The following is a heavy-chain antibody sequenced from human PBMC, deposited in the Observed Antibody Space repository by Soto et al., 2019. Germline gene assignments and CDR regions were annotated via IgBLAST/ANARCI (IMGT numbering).Heavy chain of an antibody. CDR3: AKVAYPGYSSSWTGYYYYYCMDV. CDR1: GFTFSSYG. D-gene: IGHD6-13*01. Sequence: PGGSLRLSCAASGFTFSSYGMHWVRQAPGKGLEWVAVISYDGSNKYYADSVKGRFTISRDNSKNTLYLQMNSLRAEDTAVYYCAKVAYPGYSSSWTGYYYYYCMDVWGKGTTVTVSS. J-gene: IGHJ6*03. V-gene: IGHV3-30*18. CDR2: ISYDGSNK.